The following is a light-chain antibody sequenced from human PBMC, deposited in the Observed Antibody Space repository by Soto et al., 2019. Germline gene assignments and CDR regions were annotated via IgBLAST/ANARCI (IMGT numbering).Light chain of an antibody. Sequence: DIQMTQSPSSLSASVGDRVTITCRASQGISNYLAWYQQKPGKVPKLLIYAASTLQSGVPSRFSGSGSGTDFTLTISSLQPEDVATYYCQKYNIAPQEVTFGPGTKVDIK. CDR1: QGISNY. V-gene: IGKV1-27*01. J-gene: IGKJ3*01. CDR2: AAS. CDR3: QKYNIAPQEVT.